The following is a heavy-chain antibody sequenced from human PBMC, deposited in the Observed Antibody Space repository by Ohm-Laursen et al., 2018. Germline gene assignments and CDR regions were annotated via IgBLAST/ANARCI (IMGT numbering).Heavy chain of an antibody. V-gene: IGHV3-23*01. CDR1: GFSFSSYA. CDR3: AKDRASYTGVDY. Sequence: GSLRLSCAASGFSFSSYAMSWVRQAPGKGLECVSAISGSSTNTYSADSVKGRFTISRDNSKNTLYLQMNSLRDEDTAVYYCAKDRASYTGVDYWGQGTLVTVSS. CDR2: ISGSSTNT. D-gene: IGHD2-2*02. J-gene: IGHJ4*02.